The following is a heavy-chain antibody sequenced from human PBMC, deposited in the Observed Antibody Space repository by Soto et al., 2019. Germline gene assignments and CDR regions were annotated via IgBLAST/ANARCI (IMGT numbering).Heavy chain of an antibody. CDR3: AKNLECLGLLQHCGMDV. Sequence: GGSLRLSCAASGFTFSSYGMHWVRQAPGKGLERVAVISYDGSNKYYADSVKGRFTISRDNSKNTLYLQMNSLRAEDTAVYYCAKNLECLGLLQHCGMDVWGQGTTVTVSS. CDR2: ISYDGSNK. CDR1: GFTFSSYG. J-gene: IGHJ6*02. V-gene: IGHV3-30*18. D-gene: IGHD3-3*01.